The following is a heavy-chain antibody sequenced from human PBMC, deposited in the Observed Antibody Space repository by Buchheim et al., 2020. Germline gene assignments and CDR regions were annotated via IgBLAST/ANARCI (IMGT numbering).Heavy chain of an antibody. J-gene: IGHJ4*02. CDR1: GGSISSSNW. V-gene: IGHV4-4*02. D-gene: IGHD5-18*01. Sequence: QVQLQESGPGVVKPSGTLSLTCAVFGGSISSSNWWSWVRQPPGKGLEWIGEIYHSGSTTYKPSLRSRVAISVDKSKNPFFLRLTSVTAADTAVYYCANGEYSYGPFDYWGQGTL. CDR2: IYHSGST. CDR3: ANGEYSYGPFDY.